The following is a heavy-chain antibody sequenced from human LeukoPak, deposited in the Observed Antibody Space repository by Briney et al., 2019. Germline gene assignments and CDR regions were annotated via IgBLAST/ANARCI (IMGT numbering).Heavy chain of an antibody. CDR3: TRYELVNCFVGWFDP. CDR1: GFRFSDYW. J-gene: IGHJ5*02. Sequence: PGGSLRLSCAASGFRFSDYWMSWVRQAPGKGLEWVANIKQDGSEKEYVDSVKGRFTISRDNAQNSLCLQMDSLRAEDTAVYFCTRYELVNCFVGWFDPWGQGTLVTVSS. V-gene: IGHV3-7*01. CDR2: IKQDGSEK. D-gene: IGHD6-6*01.